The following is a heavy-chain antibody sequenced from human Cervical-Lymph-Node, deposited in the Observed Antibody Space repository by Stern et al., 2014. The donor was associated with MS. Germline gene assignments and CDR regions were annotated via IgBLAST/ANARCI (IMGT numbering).Heavy chain of an antibody. CDR3: ARSPPYYEFWNDYYYFDY. CDR2: IAWDDDK. Sequence: QVTLRESGPALVKPTQTLTLTCTFSGFSLSTSGMRVSWIRQPPGKALEWLVRIAWDDDKFYSTSLKTRLTSSKDSSKNQVVLTMTNMDPVDTATYYCARSPPYYEFWNDYYYFDYWGQGTLVAVSS. J-gene: IGHJ4*02. V-gene: IGHV2-70*04. D-gene: IGHD3-3*01. CDR1: GFSLSTSGMR.